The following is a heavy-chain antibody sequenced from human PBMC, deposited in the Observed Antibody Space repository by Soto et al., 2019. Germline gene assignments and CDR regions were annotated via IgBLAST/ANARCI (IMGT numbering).Heavy chain of an antibody. J-gene: IGHJ3*02. CDR2: ISGSGGST. D-gene: IGHD2-15*01. CDR1: GFTFSSYA. CDR3: AKDRIVVVVAGPDAFDI. Sequence: PRLSCAASGFTFSSYAMSWVRQAPGKGLEWVSAISGSGGSTYYADSVKGRFTISRDNSKNTLYLQMNSLRAEDTAVYYCAKDRIVVVVAGPDAFDIWGQGTMVTVSS. V-gene: IGHV3-23*01.